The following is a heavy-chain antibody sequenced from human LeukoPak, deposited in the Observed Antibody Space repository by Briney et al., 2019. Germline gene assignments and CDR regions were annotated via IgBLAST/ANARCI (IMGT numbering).Heavy chain of an antibody. D-gene: IGHD6-13*01. J-gene: IGHJ5*02. CDR2: IYYSGST. V-gene: IGHV4-59*08. Sequence: PSETLSLTCTVPGGSISSYYWSWIRQPPGKGLEWIGYIYYSGSTNYNPSLKSRVTISVDTSKNQFSLKLSSVTAADTAVYYCARQAGMGWFDPWGQGTLVTVSS. CDR1: GGSISSYY. CDR3: ARQAGMGWFDP.